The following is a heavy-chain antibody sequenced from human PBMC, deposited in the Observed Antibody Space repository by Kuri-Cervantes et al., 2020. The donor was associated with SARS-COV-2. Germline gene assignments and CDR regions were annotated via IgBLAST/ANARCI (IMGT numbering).Heavy chain of an antibody. Sequence: ASVKVSCKASGYTFTSYAMHWVRQAPGQRLEWMGWINAGNDNTKYSQKFQGRVTITRDTSASTAYMELSSLRSEDTAVYYCARKYSSGWYYFDYWGQGTLVTVSS. CDR1: GYTFTSYA. J-gene: IGHJ4*02. D-gene: IGHD6-19*01. CDR3: ARKYSSGWYYFDY. CDR2: INAGNDNT. V-gene: IGHV1-3*01.